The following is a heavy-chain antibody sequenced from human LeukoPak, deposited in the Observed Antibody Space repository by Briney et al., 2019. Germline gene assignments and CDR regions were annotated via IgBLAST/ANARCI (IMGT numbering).Heavy chain of an antibody. CDR2: INHSGST. J-gene: IGHJ6*03. CDR1: GGSFSGYY. V-gene: IGHV4-34*01. D-gene: IGHD3-3*01. CDR3: ARGLKYYDFWSGYYTDYYYYMDV. Sequence: PSETLSLTCAVYGGSFSGYYWSWIRQPPGKGLEWIGEINHSGSTNYNPFLKSRVTISVDTSKNQFSLKLSSVTAADTAVYYYARGLKYYDFWSGYYTDYYYYMDVWGKGTTVTVSS.